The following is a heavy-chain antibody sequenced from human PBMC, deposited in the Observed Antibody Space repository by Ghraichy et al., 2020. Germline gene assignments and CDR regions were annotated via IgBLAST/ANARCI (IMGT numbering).Heavy chain of an antibody. D-gene: IGHD2-2*01. V-gene: IGHV4-34*01. CDR1: GGSFSGYY. CDR3: ARRGRSTSCYFG. CDR2: INHSGST. J-gene: IGHJ4*02. Sequence: SQTLSLTCAVYGGSFSGYYWSWIRQPPGKGLEWIGEINHSGSTNYNPSLKSRVTISVDTSKNQFSLKLSSVTAADTAVYYCARRGRSTSCYFGWGQGTLVTVSS.